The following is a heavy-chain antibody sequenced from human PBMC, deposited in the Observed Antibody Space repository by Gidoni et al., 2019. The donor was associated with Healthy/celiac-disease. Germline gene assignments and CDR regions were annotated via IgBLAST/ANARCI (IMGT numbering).Heavy chain of an antibody. J-gene: IGHJ4*02. CDR1: GGSFSGYY. CDR2: INPSGST. D-gene: IGHD3-10*01. V-gene: IGHV4-34*01. CDR3: ARGPALYYYGSGRRGFDY. Sequence: QVQLQQRGAGLLKPSETLSLTCAVYGGSFSGYYWSWIRQPPGKGLEWIGEINPSGSTNYNPSLKSRVTISVDTSKNQFSLKLSSVTAADTAVYYCARGPALYYYGSGRRGFDYWGQGTLVTVSS.